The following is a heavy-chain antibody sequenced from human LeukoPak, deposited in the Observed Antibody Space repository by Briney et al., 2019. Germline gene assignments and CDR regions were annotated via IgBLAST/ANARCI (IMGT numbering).Heavy chain of an antibody. D-gene: IGHD4-23*01. V-gene: IGHV3-7*01. CDR1: RFTFSSYW. J-gene: IGHJ5*02. CDR2: IKQDGSEK. CDR3: ARVTVAATNWFDP. Sequence: GGSLRLSCAASRFTFSSYWMSWVRQAPGKGLEWVANIKQDGSEKYYVDSVKGRFTISRDNAKNSLYLQMNSLRAEDTAVYYCARVTVAATNWFDPWGQGTLVTVSS.